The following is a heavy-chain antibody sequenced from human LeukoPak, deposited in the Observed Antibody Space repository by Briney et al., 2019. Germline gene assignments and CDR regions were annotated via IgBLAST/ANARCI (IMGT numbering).Heavy chain of an antibody. D-gene: IGHD2-21*01. Sequence: GGSLRLSCAVSGFALRNYGMHWVRQAPGKGLEWVAYIRHDENDKYHVEGRFTISRDNSKNTLFLQMNSLRPEDTAVYYCAKDEGIRCLNGDCPFDHWGQGILVTVSP. CDR1: GFALRNYG. CDR3: AKDEGIRCLNGDCPFDH. V-gene: IGHV3-30*02. J-gene: IGHJ4*02. CDR2: IRHDENDK.